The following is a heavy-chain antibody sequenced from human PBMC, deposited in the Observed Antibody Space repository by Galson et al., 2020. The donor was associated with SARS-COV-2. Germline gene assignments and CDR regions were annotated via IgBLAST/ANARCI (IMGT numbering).Heavy chain of an antibody. CDR3: ASRAISSFPYYLDY. V-gene: IGHV3-7*01. J-gene: IGHJ4*02. D-gene: IGHD3-16*01. CDR1: GFTFRSYW. CDR2: INQDGSEK. Sequence: GGSLRLSCAASGFTFRSYWMTWVRQAPGKGLEWVANINQDGSEKYYVDSVQGRFSISRDNAESSLYLQMNSLRAEDTALYYCASRAISSFPYYLDYWGQGSLVTVPS.